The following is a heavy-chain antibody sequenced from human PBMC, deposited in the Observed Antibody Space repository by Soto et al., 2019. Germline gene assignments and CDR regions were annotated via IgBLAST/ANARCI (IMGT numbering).Heavy chain of an antibody. CDR3: TSALLWFGELGDY. V-gene: IGHV3-30*03. CDR1: GFTFSSYR. Sequence: PGGSLRLSCAASGFTFSSYRMHWVRQAPGKGLEWVAVISYDGTDKYYADSVKGRFTISRDNSKNTLYLQMNSLRGEDTAVYYCTSALLWFGELGDYWGQGTLVTVSS. D-gene: IGHD3-10*01. J-gene: IGHJ4*02. CDR2: ISYDGTDK.